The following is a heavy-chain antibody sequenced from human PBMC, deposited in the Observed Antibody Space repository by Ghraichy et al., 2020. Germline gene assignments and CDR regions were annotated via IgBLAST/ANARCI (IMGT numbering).Heavy chain of an antibody. Sequence: GGSLRLSCAASGFTFSSYAMSWVHQAPGKGLEWVSAISGSGGSTYYADSVKGRFTISRDNSKNTLYLQMNSLRAEDTAVYYCAKDPVLLWFGELLYMDVWGQGTTVTVSS. CDR3: AKDPVLLWFGELLYMDV. CDR2: ISGSGGST. CDR1: GFTFSSYA. J-gene: IGHJ6*02. D-gene: IGHD3-10*01. V-gene: IGHV3-23*01.